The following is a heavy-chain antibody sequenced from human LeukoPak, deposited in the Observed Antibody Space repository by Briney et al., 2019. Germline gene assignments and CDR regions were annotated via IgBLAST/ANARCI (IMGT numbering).Heavy chain of an antibody. J-gene: IGHJ4*02. CDR1: GGSISSGGYY. Sequence: PSETLSPTCTVSGGSISSGGYYWSWIRQHPGKGLEWIGYIYYSGSTYYNPSLKSRVTISVDTSKNQFSLKLSSVTAADTAVYYCATYSGSLYYFDYWGQGTLVTVSS. CDR3: ATYSGSLYYFDY. CDR2: IYYSGST. D-gene: IGHD1-26*01. V-gene: IGHV4-31*03.